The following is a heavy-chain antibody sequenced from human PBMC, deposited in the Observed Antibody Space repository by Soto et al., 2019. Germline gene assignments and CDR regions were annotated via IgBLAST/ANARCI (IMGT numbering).Heavy chain of an antibody. D-gene: IGHD6-13*01. Sequence: EVQLVESGGGVVQPGGSLRLSCAGSGFTFTRYGFHWVRQAPGKGLEWISFINYNSGIIHYADSVKGRFTISRDNAKDSLSLQMNSLRDEDTAVYYCSRSAAGSDIWVDPWGQGTLVTVSS. J-gene: IGHJ5*02. CDR1: GFTFTRYG. V-gene: IGHV3-48*02. CDR3: SRSAAGSDIWVDP. CDR2: INYNSGII.